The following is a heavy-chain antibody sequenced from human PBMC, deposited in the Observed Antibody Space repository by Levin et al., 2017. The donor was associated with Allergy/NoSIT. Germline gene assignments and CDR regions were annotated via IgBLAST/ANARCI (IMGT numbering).Heavy chain of an antibody. CDR2: IGGSHPGT. V-gene: IGHV3-23*01. CDR3: AAPIEAGGGWYFFDV. Sequence: GGSLRLSCAGSGFPFNTYGMSWVRQAPGRGLEWVSSIGGSHPGTYYADSVKGRFTLSRDTSKNTLYLHMSSLRVEDTAVYYCAAPIEAGGGWYFFDVWGQGIVVTVSS. J-gene: IGHJ4*02. CDR1: GFPFNTYG. D-gene: IGHD6-13*01.